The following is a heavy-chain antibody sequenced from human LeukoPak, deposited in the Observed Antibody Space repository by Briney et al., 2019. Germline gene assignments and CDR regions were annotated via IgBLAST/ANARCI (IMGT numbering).Heavy chain of an antibody. CDR3: ARVAVVGATTFDH. J-gene: IGHJ4*02. Sequence: PSETLSLTCTVSGGSISSYYWSWIRQPPGKGLEWIGYIYYSGSTNYNPSLKGRVTISVDTSKNQFSLKLSSVTAADTAVYYCARVAVVGATTFDHWGQGTLVTVSS. CDR1: GGSISSYY. V-gene: IGHV4-59*01. D-gene: IGHD1-26*01. CDR2: IYYSGST.